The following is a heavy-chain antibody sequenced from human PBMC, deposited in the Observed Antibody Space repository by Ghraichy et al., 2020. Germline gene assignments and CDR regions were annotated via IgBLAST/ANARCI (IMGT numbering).Heavy chain of an antibody. CDR2: IRSKVYGGTT. D-gene: IGHD3-22*01. V-gene: IGHV3-49*03. CDR3: GRVNTERYSDGSGFYWFDP. J-gene: IGHJ5*02. CDR1: GFTFGDYA. Sequence: GGSLRLSCRAFGFTFGDYALSWFRQAPGKGLEWVGFIRSKVYGGTTEYAASVKGKFTITRDEPKSIAYLQMNSLKTDDTAVYYCGRVNTERYSDGSGFYWFDPWGQGTLVTVSS.